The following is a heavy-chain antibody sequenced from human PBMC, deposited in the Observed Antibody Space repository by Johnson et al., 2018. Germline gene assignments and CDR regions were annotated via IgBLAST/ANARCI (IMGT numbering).Heavy chain of an antibody. CDR3: AASRFLEWQFRAFDI. Sequence: QVQLVQSGGGLVKPGGSLRLSCAASGFTFSDYYMSWIRQAPGKGLEWVSYISSSGSTIYYTDSVKGRFTISRDNAKNSLYLQMNSLRAEGTAVYYCAASRFLEWQFRAFDIWGQGTMVTVSS. J-gene: IGHJ3*02. CDR1: GFTFSDYY. CDR2: ISSSGSTI. V-gene: IGHV3-11*04. D-gene: IGHD3-3*01.